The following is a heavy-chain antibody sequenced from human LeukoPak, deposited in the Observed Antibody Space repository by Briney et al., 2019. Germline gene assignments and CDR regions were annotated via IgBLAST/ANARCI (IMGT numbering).Heavy chain of an antibody. Sequence: PGGSLRLSCAASGFIFTDSWMSWVRQAPGKGLEWVANIRHDGSQTYYLDSVKGRFTISRDNAKNEVYLEMNSLRGADTAVYYCATGANLFQFWGQGTLVTVSS. D-gene: IGHD1-14*01. CDR3: ATGANLFQF. CDR1: GFIFTDSW. J-gene: IGHJ4*02. CDR2: IRHDGSQT. V-gene: IGHV3-7*01.